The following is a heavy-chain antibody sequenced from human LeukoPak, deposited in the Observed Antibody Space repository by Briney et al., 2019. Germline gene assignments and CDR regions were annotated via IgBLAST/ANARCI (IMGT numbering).Heavy chain of an antibody. Sequence: SMKVSCKASGGTFSSYTISWVRQAPGQGLEWVGRIIPILGIANYAQKFQGRVTITADKSTSTAYMELSSLRSEDTAVYYCASTTSNGYFDYWGQGTLVTVSS. CDR3: ASTTSNGYFDY. CDR2: IIPILGIA. D-gene: IGHD1-1*01. V-gene: IGHV1-69*02. CDR1: GGTFSSYT. J-gene: IGHJ4*02.